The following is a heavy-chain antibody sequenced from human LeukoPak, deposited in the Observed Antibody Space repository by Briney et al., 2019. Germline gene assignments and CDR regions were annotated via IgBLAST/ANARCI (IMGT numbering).Heavy chain of an antibody. CDR2: IIPIFGTA. V-gene: IGHV1-69*05. CDR3: ARAPSYHGFDY. Sequence: SVKVSCTASGGTFSSYAISWVRQAPGQGLEWMGRIIPIFGTANYAQKFQGRVTITTDESTSTAYMELSSLRSEDTAVYYCARAPSYHGFDYWGQGNLVTVSS. J-gene: IGHJ4*02. D-gene: IGHD6-6*01. CDR1: GGTFSSYA.